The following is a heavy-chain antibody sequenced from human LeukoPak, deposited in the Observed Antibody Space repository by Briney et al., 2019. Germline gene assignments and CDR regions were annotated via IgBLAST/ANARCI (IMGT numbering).Heavy chain of an antibody. CDR3: ARDQGNTATKSRDAFDI. D-gene: IGHD4-17*01. J-gene: IGHJ3*02. Sequence: SETLSLTCTVSGGSISSGGYYWSWIRQHPGKGLEWIGYIYYSGSTYYNPSLKSRVTISVDTSRNQFSLKLSSVTAADTAVYYCARDQGNTATKSRDAFDIWGQGTMVTVSS. CDR1: GGSISSGGYY. CDR2: IYYSGST. V-gene: IGHV4-31*03.